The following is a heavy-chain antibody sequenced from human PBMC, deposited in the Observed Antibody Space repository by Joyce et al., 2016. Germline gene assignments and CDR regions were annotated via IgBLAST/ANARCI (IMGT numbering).Heavy chain of an antibody. CDR1: GGTFSSET. Sequence: QVQLVQSGAEVKKPGSSVKVSCKDSGGTFSSETFTWLRQAPGQGLEYMGRIIPIRGIPNFAQRFQGRVTITADKSTNTAYRELSRLTSEDTAGYYGATMGDSGYFDYWGQGTLVTVSS. CDR2: IIPIRGIP. J-gene: IGHJ4*02. D-gene: IGHD1-26*01. CDR3: ATMGDSGYFDY. V-gene: IGHV1-69*02.